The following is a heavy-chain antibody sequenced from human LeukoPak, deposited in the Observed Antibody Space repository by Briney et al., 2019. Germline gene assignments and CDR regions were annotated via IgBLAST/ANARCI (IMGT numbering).Heavy chain of an antibody. CDR1: GGSFSGYY. Sequence: SETLSLTCAVYGGSFSGYYWSWIRQPPGKGLEWIGEINHSGSTNYNPSLKSRVTISVDTSKNQFPLKLSPVTAADTAVYYCARDLLVPAAIENWFDPWGQGTLVTVSS. J-gene: IGHJ5*02. V-gene: IGHV4-34*01. CDR2: INHSGST. CDR3: ARDLLVPAAIENWFDP. D-gene: IGHD2-2*01.